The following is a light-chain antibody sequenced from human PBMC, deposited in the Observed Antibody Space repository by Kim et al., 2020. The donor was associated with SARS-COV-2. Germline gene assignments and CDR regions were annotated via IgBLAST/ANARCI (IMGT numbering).Light chain of an antibody. CDR3: QQYDNPFP. CDR1: QDISNY. J-gene: IGKJ3*01. Sequence: SASVGDRVTITCQASQDISNYLNWYQQKPGKAPKLLIYDASNLETGVPSRFSGSGSGTDFTFTISSLQPEDIATYYCQQYDNPFPFGPGTKVDIK. CDR2: DAS. V-gene: IGKV1-33*01.